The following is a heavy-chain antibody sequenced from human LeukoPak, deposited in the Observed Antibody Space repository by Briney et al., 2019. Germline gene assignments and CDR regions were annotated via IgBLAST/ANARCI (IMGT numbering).Heavy chain of an antibody. J-gene: IGHJ4*02. CDR3: AKHTTAGDTYYFDY. CDR1: GFSFSSYG. Sequence: PGGSLRLSCAGSGFSFSSYGMHWVRQAPGKGLEWMAFIRSDGSNKYYADSVKGRFTISRDNSKNTLYLQMNSLRAEDTAAYYCAKHTTAGDTYYFDYWGQGTLVTVSS. D-gene: IGHD7-27*01. CDR2: IRSDGSNK. V-gene: IGHV3-30*02.